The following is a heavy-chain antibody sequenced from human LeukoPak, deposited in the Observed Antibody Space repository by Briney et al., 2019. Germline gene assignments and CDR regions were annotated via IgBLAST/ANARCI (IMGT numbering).Heavy chain of an antibody. CDR3: AKPPYDSSGYYQSTFDY. CDR1: GFGFSSYG. V-gene: IGHV3-30*18. Sequence: PGGSLRLSCAASGFGFSSYGMHWVRQAPGKGLEWVAVMSYDGSKEYYADSVKGRFTISRDNSKSTLYLQMNSLRAEDTAVYYCAKPPYDSSGYYQSTFDYWGQGTLVTVSS. J-gene: IGHJ4*02. CDR2: MSYDGSKE. D-gene: IGHD3-22*01.